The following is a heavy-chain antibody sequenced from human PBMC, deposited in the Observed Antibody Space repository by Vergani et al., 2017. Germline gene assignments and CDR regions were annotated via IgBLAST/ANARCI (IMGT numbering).Heavy chain of an antibody. J-gene: IGHJ4*02. CDR3: AGSRPYCTRGGCPAI. V-gene: IGHV4-61*02. CDR1: GESIRSGSHY. D-gene: IGHD2-8*01. CDR2: IHTGGST. Sequence: QVKLQESGPGLLKPSQTLSLTCTVSGESIRSGSHYWSWIRQPAGKGPEWIGHIHTGGSTDLNPSFKSRVSISVDTSKRQFSLKLNSVTVADTAVYYCAGSRPYCTRGGCPAIWGQGTLVTVSS.